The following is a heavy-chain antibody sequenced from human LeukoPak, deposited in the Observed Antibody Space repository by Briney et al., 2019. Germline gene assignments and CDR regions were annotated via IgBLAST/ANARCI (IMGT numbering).Heavy chain of an antibody. J-gene: IGHJ4*02. CDR3: ARDFFHGHCAGLSCFLLDY. CDR2: ISANNGDT. Sequence: ASVKVSCKASGYTFTRYGISWVRQAPGQGLEWMGWISANNGDTNSAQKFQDRATMTTDTSTSTAYMELRSLRSDDTAVYYCARDFFHGHCAGLSCFLLDYWGQGSLVTVSS. D-gene: IGHD2-15*01. CDR1: GYTFTRYG. V-gene: IGHV1-18*01.